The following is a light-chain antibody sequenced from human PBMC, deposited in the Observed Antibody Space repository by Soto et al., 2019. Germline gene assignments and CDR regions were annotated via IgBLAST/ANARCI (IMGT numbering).Light chain of an antibody. CDR2: KAS. J-gene: IGKJ2*01. V-gene: IGKV1-5*03. CDR1: ESINSW. Sequence: DIQMTQSPSTLSASVGDIVTITCRASESINSWLAWYQQKPGKAPKLLIYKASTLESGVPSRFSGSGSGTEFTLTISSLQPDDFATYYCQQYNNWYTFGHGTKLEIK. CDR3: QQYNNWYT.